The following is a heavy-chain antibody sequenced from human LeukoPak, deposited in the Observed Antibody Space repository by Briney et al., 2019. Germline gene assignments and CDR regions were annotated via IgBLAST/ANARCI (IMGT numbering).Heavy chain of an antibody. CDR2: INPNSGGT. J-gene: IGHJ4*02. CDR1: EYTFTGYF. D-gene: IGHD6-13*01. V-gene: IGHV1-2*02. Sequence: ASVKVSCKTSEYTFTGYFMHWVRQAPGQGLQWMGWINPNSGGTNYAQKFQGRVTMTRDTSISTAYMELSRLRSDDTAVYYCARDSWVAAAGTIDYWGQGTLVTVSS. CDR3: ARDSWVAAAGTIDY.